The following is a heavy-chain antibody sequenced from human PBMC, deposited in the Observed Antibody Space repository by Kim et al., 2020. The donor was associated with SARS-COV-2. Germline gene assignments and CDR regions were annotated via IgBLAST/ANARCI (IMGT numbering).Heavy chain of an antibody. V-gene: IGHV4-4*02. Sequence: SETLSLTCAVSGGSISSSNWWSWVRQPPGKGLEWIGEIYHSGSTNYNPSLKSRITISVDKSKNQFSLKLSSVTAADTAVYYCARARSTSCYFDYWGQGTLVTVSS. CDR3: ARARSTSCYFDY. D-gene: IGHD2-2*01. CDR2: IYHSGST. J-gene: IGHJ4*02. CDR1: GGSISSSNW.